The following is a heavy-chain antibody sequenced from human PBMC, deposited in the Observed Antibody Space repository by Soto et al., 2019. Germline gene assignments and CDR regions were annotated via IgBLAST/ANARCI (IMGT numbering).Heavy chain of an antibody. Sequence: ASVKVSCKASGYTFTSYYMHWVRQAPGQGLEWMGIINPSGGSTSYAQKFQGRVTMTRDTSTSTVYMELSSLRSEDTAVYYCARALKDPYGPPRKNDAFDIWGQGTMVTVSS. J-gene: IGHJ3*02. CDR2: INPSGGST. D-gene: IGHD4-17*01. CDR3: ARALKDPYGPPRKNDAFDI. CDR1: GYTFTSYY. V-gene: IGHV1-46*01.